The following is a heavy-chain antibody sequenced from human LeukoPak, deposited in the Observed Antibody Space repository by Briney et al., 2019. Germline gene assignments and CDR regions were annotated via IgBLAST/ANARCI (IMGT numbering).Heavy chain of an antibody. CDR1: GYTFISYG. V-gene: IGHV1-69*13. Sequence: SVKVSCKASGYTFISYGISWVRQAPGQGLEWMGGIIPIFGTANYAQKFQGRVTITADESTSTAYMELSSLRSEDTAVYYCARDEDYGMDVWGQGTTVTVSS. J-gene: IGHJ6*02. CDR3: ARDEDYGMDV. CDR2: IIPIFGTA.